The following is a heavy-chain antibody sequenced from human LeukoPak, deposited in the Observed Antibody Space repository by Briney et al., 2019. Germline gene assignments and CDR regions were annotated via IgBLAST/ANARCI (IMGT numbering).Heavy chain of an antibody. D-gene: IGHD2-2*01. CDR2: IYTCDSDT. Sequence: GESLKISCKGSGYSFTSYWIGWVRQMPGKGLGWMGIIYTCDSDTRYSPSFQGQVTISADKSISTAYLQWSSLKASETAMYYCARRDCSSTSCYVGEAFDIWGQGTMVTVSS. J-gene: IGHJ3*02. V-gene: IGHV5-51*01. CDR3: ARRDCSSTSCYVGEAFDI. CDR1: GYSFTSYW.